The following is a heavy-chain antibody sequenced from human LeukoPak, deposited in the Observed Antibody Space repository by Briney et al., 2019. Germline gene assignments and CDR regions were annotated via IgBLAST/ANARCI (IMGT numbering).Heavy chain of an antibody. D-gene: IGHD6-19*01. CDR2: VYTSGST. J-gene: IGHJ4*02. CDR1: GGSISSYY. V-gene: IGHV4-4*07. Sequence: SETLSLTCTVSGGSISSYYWSWIRQPAGKRLEWIGRVYTSGSTNYNPSLKSRVTMSVDTSKNQSSLKLSSVTAADTAVYYCAGGPTWQWLVYFDYWGQGTLVTVSS. CDR3: AGGPTWQWLVYFDY.